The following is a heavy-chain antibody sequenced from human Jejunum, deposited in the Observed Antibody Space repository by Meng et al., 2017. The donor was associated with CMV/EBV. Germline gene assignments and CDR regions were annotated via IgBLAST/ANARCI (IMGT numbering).Heavy chain of an antibody. J-gene: IGHJ4*02. V-gene: IGHV7-4-1*02. D-gene: IGHD1-1*01. CDR3: ARDTPIGGISLFDF. Sequence: KASGYIFNTCAMNWWRQAPGQGLEWLGWINPNTGNPTYAQGFTGRFVFSLDTSASTAYLQISSLKPEDTAVYYCARDTPIGGISLFDFWGQGTLVTVSS. CDR2: INPNTGNP. CDR1: GYIFNTCA.